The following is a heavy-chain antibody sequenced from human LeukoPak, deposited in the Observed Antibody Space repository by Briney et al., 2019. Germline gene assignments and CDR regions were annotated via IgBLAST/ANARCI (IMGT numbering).Heavy chain of an antibody. CDR2: IRYDGSNT. J-gene: IGHJ4*02. V-gene: IGHV3-33*01. D-gene: IGHD2-2*01. CDR1: GFTFSTYG. Sequence: GGSLRLSCAASGFTFSTYGIHWVRQAPGKGLEWVALIRYDGSNTYYADSVRGRFTVSRDNSKSTLYLQMNSLRAEDTAVYYCARDFSSASCYHYWGQGTLVTVSS. CDR3: ARDFSSASCYHY.